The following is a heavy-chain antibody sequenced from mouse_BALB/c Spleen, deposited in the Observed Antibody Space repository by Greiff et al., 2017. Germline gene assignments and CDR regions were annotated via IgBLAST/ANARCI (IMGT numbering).Heavy chain of an antibody. V-gene: IGHV2-9*02. CDR2: IWAGGST. CDR3: ARDRYYGSSPLDV. CDR1: GFSLTSYG. J-gene: IGHJ1*01. Sequence: QVQLQQSGPGLVAPSQSLSITCTVSGFSLTSYGVHWVRQPPGKGLEWLGVIWAGGSTNYNSALMSRLSISKDNSKSQVFLKMNSLQTDDTAMYYCARDRYYGSSPLDVWGAGTTVTVSS. D-gene: IGHD1-1*01.